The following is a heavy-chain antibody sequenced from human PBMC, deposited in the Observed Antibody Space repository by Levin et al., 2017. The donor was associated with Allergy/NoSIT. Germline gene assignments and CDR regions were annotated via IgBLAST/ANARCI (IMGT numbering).Heavy chain of an antibody. CDR2: IWHDGSHK. Sequence: QPGGSLRLSCAASGFTFSSYGMHWVRQAPGKGLEWVAIIWHDGSHKYFADSVKGRFTISRDNSKNTLYLQMNSLRAEDTALYYCARDGSDRGSYWGYFDSWGQGTLVTVSS. V-gene: IGHV3-33*01. CDR1: GFTFSSYG. J-gene: IGHJ4*02. CDR3: ARDGSDRGSYWGYFDS. D-gene: IGHD1-26*01.